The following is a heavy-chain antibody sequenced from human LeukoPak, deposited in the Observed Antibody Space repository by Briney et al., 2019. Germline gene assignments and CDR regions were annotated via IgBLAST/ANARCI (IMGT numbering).Heavy chain of an antibody. CDR2: ISYDGSNK. V-gene: IGHV3-30-3*01. CDR1: GFTFSSYW. Sequence: PGGSLRLSCAASGFTFSSYWMSWVRQAPGKGLEWVAVISYDGSNKYYADSVKGRFTISRDNSKNTLYLQMNSLRAEDTAVYYCARVIGDFWSGYYRDWGQGTLVTVSS. D-gene: IGHD3-3*01. J-gene: IGHJ4*02. CDR3: ARVIGDFWSGYYRD.